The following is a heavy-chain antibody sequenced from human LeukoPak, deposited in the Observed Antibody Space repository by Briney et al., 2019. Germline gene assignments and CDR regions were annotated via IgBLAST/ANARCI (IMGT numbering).Heavy chain of an antibody. CDR2: IYYSGST. Sequence: SETLSLTCTVSGGSISSSSYNWGWIRQPPGGGLEWIGSIYYSGSTYYNPSLKSRVTISVDMSKNQFSLKLSSVSAADTAVYYCARHRGYSSTSCFDYWGQGTLVTVSS. CDR1: GGSISSSSYN. CDR3: ARHRGYSSTSCFDY. D-gene: IGHD2-2*01. J-gene: IGHJ4*02. V-gene: IGHV4-39*01.